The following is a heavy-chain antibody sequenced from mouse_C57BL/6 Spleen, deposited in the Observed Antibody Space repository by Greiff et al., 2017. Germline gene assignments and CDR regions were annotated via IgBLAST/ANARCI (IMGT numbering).Heavy chain of an antibody. CDR2: IWSDGST. V-gene: IGHV2-6-1*01. Sequence: QVQLKQSGPGLVAPSQRLSITCNVSGFSLTSYGVHWVRQPPGKGLEWLVVIWSDGSTTNNSALKSRLSISKDNSKSQVFLKMNSLPTDDTALYYCARHNGYYLDYWGQGTTLTVSS. CDR1: GFSLTSYG. CDR3: ARHNGYYLDY. D-gene: IGHD2-2*01. J-gene: IGHJ2*01.